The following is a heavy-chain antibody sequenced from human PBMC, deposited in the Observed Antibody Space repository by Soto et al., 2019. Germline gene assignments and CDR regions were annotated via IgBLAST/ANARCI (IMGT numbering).Heavy chain of an antibody. Sequence: QVQLQQWGAGLLKPSETLSLTCAVYGSFSGYYWSWIRQPPGKGLAWLGEINHSGSANYSPSLKRRLTRSVDPSKSQCSLKWSSVTAADTAVYYWARGDFRGGMGSTDYWGQGSLVTVSS. CDR1: GSFSGYY. CDR3: ARGDFRGGMGSTDY. D-gene: IGHD3-10*01. CDR2: INHSGSA. J-gene: IGHJ4*02. V-gene: IGHV4-34*01.